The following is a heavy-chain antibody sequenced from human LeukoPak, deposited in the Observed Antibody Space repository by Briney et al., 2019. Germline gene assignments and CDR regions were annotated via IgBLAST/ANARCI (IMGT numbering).Heavy chain of an antibody. V-gene: IGHV4-59*01. CDR1: GGSISSYY. D-gene: IGHD1-26*01. Sequence: PSETLSPTCTVSGGSISSYYWSWIRQPPGKGLEWIGYIYYSGSTNYNPSLKSRVTISVDTSKNQFSLKLSSVTAADTAVYYCARGGSYSASDYWGQGTLVTASS. J-gene: IGHJ4*02. CDR2: IYYSGST. CDR3: ARGGSYSASDY.